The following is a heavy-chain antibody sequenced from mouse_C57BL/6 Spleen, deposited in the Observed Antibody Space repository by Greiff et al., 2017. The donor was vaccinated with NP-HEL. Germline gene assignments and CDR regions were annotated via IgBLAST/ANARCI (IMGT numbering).Heavy chain of an antibody. D-gene: IGHD2-3*01. J-gene: IGHJ2*01. V-gene: IGHV3-6*01. CDR1: GYSITSGYY. CDR3: ARGDGYYEGYFDY. Sequence: DVKLQESGPGLVKPSQSLSLTCSVTGYSITSGYYWNWIRQFPGNKLEWMCYISYDGSNNYNPSLKNRISITRDTSKNQFFLKLHSVTTEDTATYYCARGDGYYEGYFDYWGQGTTLTVSS. CDR2: ISYDGSN.